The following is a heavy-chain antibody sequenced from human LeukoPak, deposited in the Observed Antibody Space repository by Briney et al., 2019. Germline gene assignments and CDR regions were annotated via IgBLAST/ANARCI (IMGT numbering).Heavy chain of an antibody. D-gene: IGHD6-13*01. CDR3: ATESIAAAGTLINWLDP. V-gene: IGHV1-24*01. Sequence: GASVKFSCKVSGYTLTELSMHWVRQAPGKGLEWMGGFDPEDGETIYAQKFQGRVTMTEDTSTDTAYMELSSLRSEDTAVYYCATESIAAAGTLINWLDPWGQGTLVTVSS. CDR1: GYTLTELS. CDR2: FDPEDGET. J-gene: IGHJ5*02.